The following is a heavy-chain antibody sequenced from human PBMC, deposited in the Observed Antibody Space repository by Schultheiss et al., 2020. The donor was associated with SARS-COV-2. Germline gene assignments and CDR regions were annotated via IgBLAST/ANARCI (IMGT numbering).Heavy chain of an antibody. CDR1: GFTFSTYT. CDR2: ISGSGGST. CDR3: AKLVVPAAIRGGYFDY. Sequence: GGSLRLSCAASGFTFSTYTMNWVRQAPGKGLEWVSAISGSGGSTYYADSVKGRFTISRDNSKNTLYLQMNSLRAEDTAVYYCAKLVVPAAIRGGYFDYWGQGTLVTVSS. D-gene: IGHD2-2*02. V-gene: IGHV3-23*01. J-gene: IGHJ4*02.